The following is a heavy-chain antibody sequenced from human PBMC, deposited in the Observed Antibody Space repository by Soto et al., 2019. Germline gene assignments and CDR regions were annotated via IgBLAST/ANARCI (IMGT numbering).Heavy chain of an antibody. V-gene: IGHV3-33*01. CDR2: IWYDGSNK. D-gene: IGHD5-18*01. CDR3: ARDPGYGTENYYFDY. J-gene: IGHJ4*02. CDR1: GFTFSSYG. Sequence: PGGSLRLSCAASGFTFSSYGMHWVRQAPGKGLEWVAVIWYDGSNKYYADSVKGRLTISRDNSKNTLYLQMNSLRAEDTAVYYCARDPGYGTENYYFDYWGQGTLVTVSS.